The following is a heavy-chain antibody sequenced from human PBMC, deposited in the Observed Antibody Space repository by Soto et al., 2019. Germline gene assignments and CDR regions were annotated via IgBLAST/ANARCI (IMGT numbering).Heavy chain of an antibody. J-gene: IGHJ4*02. CDR1: GYSISTGFN. D-gene: IGHD6-19*01. CDR2: IYHSGST. V-gene: IGHV4-38-2*02. Sequence: SECLSLTCAVSGYSISTGFNWAWIRQPPGKGLEWIGSIYHSGSTYYNLSLKSRVTISSDASKNQISRKLSSVTAADTSLYYCARDWSTGFYQLDSWGQGTLVTVSS. CDR3: ARDWSTGFYQLDS.